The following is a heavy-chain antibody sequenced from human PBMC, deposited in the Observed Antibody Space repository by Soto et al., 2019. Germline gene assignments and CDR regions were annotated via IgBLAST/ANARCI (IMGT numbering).Heavy chain of an antibody. V-gene: IGHV2-5*02. CDR2: IYWDDDK. J-gene: IGHJ4*02. CDR3: AHSVVAGLGYYFDY. D-gene: IGHD6-19*01. CDR1: GFSLSSTRVA. Sequence: QITVKESGPTLVKPKQTLTLTCTFSGFSLSSTRVAVGWIRQPPGKALEWLALIYWDDDKRYSPFLKSRLTITKDTSKNQVVLTMTNMDPVDTATYYCAHSVVAGLGYYFDYWGQGTLVTVSS.